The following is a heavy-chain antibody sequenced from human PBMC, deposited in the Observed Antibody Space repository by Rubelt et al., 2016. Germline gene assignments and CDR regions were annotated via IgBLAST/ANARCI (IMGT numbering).Heavy chain of an antibody. J-gene: IGHJ4*02. CDR2: ISGYNGNT. Sequence: QVQVVQSGTEVKKPGASVKVSCKASGYTFTSHGISWVRQAPVRGLEWMGWISGYNGNTNYAQKLQGRVTMTTDTSTSTAYMVLRSLVSDDTAGDYVARDRWQQPDYWGQGTLVTVSS. V-gene: IGHV1-18*01. CDR3: ARDRWQQPDY. D-gene: IGHD6-13*01. CDR1: GYTFTSHG.